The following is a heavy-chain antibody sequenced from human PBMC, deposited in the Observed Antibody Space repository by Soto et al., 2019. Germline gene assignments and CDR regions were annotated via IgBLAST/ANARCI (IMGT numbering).Heavy chain of an antibody. J-gene: IGHJ3*02. D-gene: IGHD3-10*01. CDR2: ISWNSGSI. CDR3: GRGVGYGLGRYVLFDAFDT. Sequence: EVQVVESGGGLVQPGRSLRLSCAASGFIFEDYAMHWVRQAPGKGLEWVSGISWNSGSIDYADSVTGRFTISRDNAKNAPYLEMNDFRTGGTAFYYCGRGVGYGLGRYVLFDAFDTLGQGTRVTVSS. CDR1: GFIFEDYA. V-gene: IGHV3-9*01.